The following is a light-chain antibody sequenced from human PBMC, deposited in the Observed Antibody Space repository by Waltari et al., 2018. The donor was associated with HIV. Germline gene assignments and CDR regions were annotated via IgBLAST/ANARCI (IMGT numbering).Light chain of an antibody. J-gene: IGLJ2*01. Sequence: QSALTQPRSVSGSPGQSVSISCTGIISDVGGNKYVSWYQQYPGKAPKRILSGVNNRPSGVPDRFSGSKSGNTASLTISGLQAEDEADYFCYSYAGTSVLFGGGTKLTVL. CDR1: ISDVGGNKY. V-gene: IGLV2-11*01. CDR3: YSYAGTSVL. CDR2: GVN.